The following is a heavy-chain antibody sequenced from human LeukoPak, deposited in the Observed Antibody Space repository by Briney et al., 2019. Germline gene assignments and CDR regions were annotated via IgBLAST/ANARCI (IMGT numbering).Heavy chain of an antibody. V-gene: IGHV3-33*01. CDR3: TRAPIGAAGPFDF. CDR2: VWDAGTNT. Sequence: PGRSLRLSCAASGFXFSNYAMHWVRQAPGKGLEWVAAVWDAGTNTHYADSVKGRVTISRDNSKNTVYLQMNSLRAEDTAVYYCTRAPIGAAGPFDFWGQGTLVTVSS. D-gene: IGHD6-13*01. CDR1: GFXFSNYA. J-gene: IGHJ4*02.